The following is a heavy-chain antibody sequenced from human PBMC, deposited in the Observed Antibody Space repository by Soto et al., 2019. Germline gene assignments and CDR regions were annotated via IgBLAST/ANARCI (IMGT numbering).Heavy chain of an antibody. CDR3: ARIDPVPDWYFDL. D-gene: IGHD3-10*01. J-gene: IGHJ2*01. V-gene: IGHV4-30-4*01. CDR2: IYYSGST. Sequence: QVQLQESGPGLVKPSQTLSLTCTVSGGSISSGDYYWSWIRQPPGKGLEWIGYIYYSGSTYYNPSLKSRVXXPXDXXKNQSSLKLSSVTAADTAVYYCARIDPVPDWYFDLWGRGTLVTVSS. CDR1: GGSISSGDYY.